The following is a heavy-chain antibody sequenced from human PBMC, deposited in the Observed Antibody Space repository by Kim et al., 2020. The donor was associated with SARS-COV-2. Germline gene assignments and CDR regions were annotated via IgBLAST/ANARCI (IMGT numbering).Heavy chain of an antibody. D-gene: IGHD4-4*01. J-gene: IGHJ4*02. CDR3: AKVTTITAPFYDY. V-gene: IGHV3-23*01. Sequence: GDPGTARITLARDNSKNGLNLQMNSLRAEDTALYYCAKVTTITAPFYDYWGQGTLVTVSS.